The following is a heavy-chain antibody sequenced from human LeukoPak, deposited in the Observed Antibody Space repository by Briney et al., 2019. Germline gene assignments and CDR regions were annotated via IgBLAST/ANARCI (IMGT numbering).Heavy chain of an antibody. CDR2: IKQDGSEK. CDR3: AREAFHDYGPSYMDV. Sequence: PGGSLRLSCPASGFTFSSYWMSWVRQAPGKGLEWVANIKQDGSEKYYVDSVKGRFTISRDNAKNSLYLQMNSLRAEDTAVYYCAREAFHDYGPSYMDVWGKGTTVTVSS. V-gene: IGHV3-7*01. CDR1: GFTFSSYW. D-gene: IGHD4-17*01. J-gene: IGHJ6*03.